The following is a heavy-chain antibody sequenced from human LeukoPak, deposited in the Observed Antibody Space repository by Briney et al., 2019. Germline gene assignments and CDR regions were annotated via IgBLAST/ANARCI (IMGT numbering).Heavy chain of an antibody. CDR1: GFTFSESW. CDR3: GRSMDV. V-gene: IGHV3-7*01. CDR2: IKQDGSEK. J-gene: IGHJ6*02. Sequence: GGFLRLSCVASGFTFSESWMHWVRQAPGKGLEWVANIKQDGSEKHYVDSVKGRFTISRDNAKNSLFLQLNSLRAEDTAVYYCGRSMDVWGQGTTVIVS.